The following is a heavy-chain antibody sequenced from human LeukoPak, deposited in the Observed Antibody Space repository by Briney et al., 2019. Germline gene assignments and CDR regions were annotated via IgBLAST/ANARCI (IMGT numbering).Heavy chain of an antibody. CDR2: IYYSGST. Sequence: PSETLSLTCAVYGGSFSGYYWSWIRQPPGKGLEWIGYIYYSGSTYYNPSLKSRVTISVDTSKNQFSLKLSSVTAADTAVYYCARALSGYYAEYWGQGTLVTVSS. J-gene: IGHJ4*02. D-gene: IGHD3-3*01. CDR1: GGSFSGYY. V-gene: IGHV4-30-4*08. CDR3: ARALSGYYAEY.